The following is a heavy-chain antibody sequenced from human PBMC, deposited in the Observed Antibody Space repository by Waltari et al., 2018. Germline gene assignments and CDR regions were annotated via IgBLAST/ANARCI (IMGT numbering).Heavy chain of an antibody. CDR2: IYYSGSP. J-gene: IGHJ5*02. D-gene: IGHD1-26*01. Sequence: QVQLQESGPGLVKPSETLSLTCTVSGGSISSHYWSWIRQPPGKGLEWIGFIYYSGSPNSTPALRGRVTISVDTSKNPFSLKRSPVTAADTAVYYWAGGTGSSGLFDPWGQGTLVTVSS. CDR1: GGSISSHY. CDR3: AGGTGSSGLFDP. V-gene: IGHV4-59*11.